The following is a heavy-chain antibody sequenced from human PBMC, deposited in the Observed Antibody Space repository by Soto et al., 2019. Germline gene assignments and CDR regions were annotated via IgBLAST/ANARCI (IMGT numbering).Heavy chain of an antibody. V-gene: IGHV2-5*01. CDR1: GFSLSTSGVG. CDR2: IYWNDDK. Sequence: SGPTLVKPTQTLTLTCTFSGFSLSTSGVGVGWIRQPPGKALEWLALIYWNDDKRYSPSLKSRLTITKDTSKNQVVLTMTNMDPVDTATYYCAHRLRFPVTLGYCSSTSCYEGTNFDYWGQGTLVTVSS. CDR3: AHRLRFPVTLGYCSSTSCYEGTNFDY. J-gene: IGHJ4*02. D-gene: IGHD2-2*01.